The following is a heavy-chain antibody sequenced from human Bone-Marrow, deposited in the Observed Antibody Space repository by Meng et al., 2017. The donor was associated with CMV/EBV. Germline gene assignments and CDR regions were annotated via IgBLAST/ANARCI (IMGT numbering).Heavy chain of an antibody. Sequence: ASVKVSCKASGYTFTSYYMHWVRQAPGQGLEWMGIINPSGGSTSYAQKFQGRVTMTRDTSTSTVYMELSSLRSEDTAVYYCARRGPYCSSTSCRQGYYYGMDVWGQGTTVTASS. V-gene: IGHV1-46*01. J-gene: IGHJ6*02. CDR3: ARRGPYCSSTSCRQGYYYGMDV. CDR2: INPSGGST. D-gene: IGHD2-2*01. CDR1: GYTFTSYY.